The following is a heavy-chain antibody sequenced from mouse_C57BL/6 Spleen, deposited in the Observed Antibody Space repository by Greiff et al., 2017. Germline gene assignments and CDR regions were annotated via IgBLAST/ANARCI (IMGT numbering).Heavy chain of an antibody. CDR1: GFTFSSYA. V-gene: IGHV5-4*03. Sequence: EVMLVESGGGLVKPGGSLKLSCAASGFTFSSYAMSWVRQTPEKRLEWVATISDGGSYTYYPDNVKGRFTISRDNAKNNLYLQMSHLKSEDTAMYYCARATQAKYFDYWGQGTTLTVSS. J-gene: IGHJ2*01. CDR3: ARATQAKYFDY. CDR2: ISDGGSYT. D-gene: IGHD3-2*02.